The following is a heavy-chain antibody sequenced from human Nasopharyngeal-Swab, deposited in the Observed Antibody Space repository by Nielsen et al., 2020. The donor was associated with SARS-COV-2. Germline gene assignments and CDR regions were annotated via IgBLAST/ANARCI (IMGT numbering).Heavy chain of an antibody. CDR3: AKVPLYYYDSSGLRDY. J-gene: IGHJ4*02. V-gene: IGHV3-23*01. CDR2: ISGSGGST. Sequence: GGSLRLSCAASGFTFSSYAMSWVRQAPGKGLEWVSAISGSGGSTYYADSVKGRFTISRDNSKNTLYLQMNSLRAEDTAVYYCAKVPLYYYDSSGLRDYWGQGTLVTVSS. D-gene: IGHD3-22*01. CDR1: GFTFSSYA.